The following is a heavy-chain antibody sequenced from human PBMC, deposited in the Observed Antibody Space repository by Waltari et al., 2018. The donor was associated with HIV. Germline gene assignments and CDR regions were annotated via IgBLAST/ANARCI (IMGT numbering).Heavy chain of an antibody. CDR1: GGSFSSYA. D-gene: IGHD6-19*01. CDR2: IIPMFGTA. J-gene: IGHJ3*02. V-gene: IGHV1-69*01. Sequence: QVQLVQSGAEVKRPGSSAMVSCTASGGSFSSYAISWVRQFPGQGLEWMGGIIPMFGTANYAQKFQGRGTITADESTSTAYMELSSLRSEDTAVYYCAREEYSSGWYGIWGQGTMVTVSS. CDR3: AREEYSSGWYGI.